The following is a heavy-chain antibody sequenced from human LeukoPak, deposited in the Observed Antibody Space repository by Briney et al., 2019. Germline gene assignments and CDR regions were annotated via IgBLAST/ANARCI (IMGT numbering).Heavy chain of an antibody. CDR3: AKVHGSSSSFDY. V-gene: IGHV3-30*18. Sequence: GGSLRLSCAASGFTFSSYGMHWARQAPGKGLEWVAVISYDGSNKYYADSVKGRFTISRDNSKNTLYLQMNSLRAEDTAVYYCAKVHGSSSSFDYWGQGTLVTVSS. D-gene: IGHD6-13*01. J-gene: IGHJ4*02. CDR2: ISYDGSNK. CDR1: GFTFSSYG.